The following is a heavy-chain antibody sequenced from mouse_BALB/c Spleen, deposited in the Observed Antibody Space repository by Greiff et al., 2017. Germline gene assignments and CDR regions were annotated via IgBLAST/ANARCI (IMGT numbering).Heavy chain of an antibody. V-gene: IGHV1-54*01. CDR3: ARDYYGSTRDWFAY. J-gene: IGHJ3*01. CDR1: GYAFTNYL. CDR2: INPGSGGT. D-gene: IGHD1-1*01. Sequence: QVQLQQSGAELVRPGTSVKVSCKASGYAFTNYLIEWVKQRPGQGLEWIGVINPGSGGTNYNEKFKGKATLTADKSSSTAYMQLSSLTSDDSAVYFCARDYYGSTRDWFAYWGQGTLVTVSA.